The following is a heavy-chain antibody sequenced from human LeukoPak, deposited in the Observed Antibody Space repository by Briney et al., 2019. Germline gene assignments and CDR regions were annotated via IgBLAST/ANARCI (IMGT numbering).Heavy chain of an antibody. CDR2: LSGNVHNP. CDR3: ANPLSGDRLPFDY. J-gene: IGHJ4*02. Sequence: GGSLRLSCAASGFTFINYGMAWVRQAPGKGLEWVSGLSGNVHNPYYADSVKGRFTISRDNSKNTLYLQMNSLRAEDTAIYYCANPLSGDRLPFDYWGQGTLVTVSS. D-gene: IGHD3-10*01. CDR1: GFTFINYG. V-gene: IGHV3-23*01.